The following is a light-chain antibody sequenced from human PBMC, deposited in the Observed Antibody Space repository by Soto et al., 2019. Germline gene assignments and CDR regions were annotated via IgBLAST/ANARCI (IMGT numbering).Light chain of an antibody. CDR1: QGISSY. CDR2: AAS. V-gene: IGKV1-8*01. CDR3: KQYYSYPHT. J-gene: IGKJ2*01. Sequence: AIRMTQSPSSFSASTGDRVTITCRASQGISSYLAWYQQKPGKAPKLLIYAASTLQSGVPSRFSGSGSGTDFTLTIRCLQSEDFATYYCKQYYSYPHTVGQGTKVDIK.